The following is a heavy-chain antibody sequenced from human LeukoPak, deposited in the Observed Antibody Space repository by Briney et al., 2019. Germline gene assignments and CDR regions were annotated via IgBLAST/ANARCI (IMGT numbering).Heavy chain of an antibody. Sequence: GSLRLSCAASGFTLSSYWMSWVRPPPRQGLEWIGEINLGGSTNYNPSLKSRVTISLDTSEKQFSLQLNSVTAADKAAYYCAKGRRVIMIRGANRVNHWIDPWGQGTLVTVSS. CDR1: GFTLSSYW. V-gene: IGHV4-34*01. D-gene: IGHD3-10*01. CDR3: AKGRRVIMIRGANRVNHWIDP. CDR2: INLGGST. J-gene: IGHJ5*02.